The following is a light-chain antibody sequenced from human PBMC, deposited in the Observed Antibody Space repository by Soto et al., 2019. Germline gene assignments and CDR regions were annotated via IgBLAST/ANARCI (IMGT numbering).Light chain of an antibody. CDR2: GAS. Sequence: PGERVTLSCRASQSVSSSYLTWYQQKPGQAPRLLIYGASTRATSIPARFSGSGSGTEFSLTISGLQSEDFVVYFCQQYDNWPLTFGGGTKVDIK. CDR1: QSVSSSY. V-gene: IGKV3D-15*01. J-gene: IGKJ4*01. CDR3: QQYDNWPLT.